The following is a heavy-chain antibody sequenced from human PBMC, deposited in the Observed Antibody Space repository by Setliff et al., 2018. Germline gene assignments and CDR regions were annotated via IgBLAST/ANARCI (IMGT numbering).Heavy chain of an antibody. V-gene: IGHV1-69*10. J-gene: IGHJ3*02. CDR3: ATDLKFTRFCFGSNCYSGAFEM. Sequence: GASVKVSCKASGYTFNNYGISWVRQAPGQGLEWMGGIIPILNKPNYAQSFQGRVAITADKSTTTSYTELSGLRSEDTALYFCATDLKFTRFCFGSNCYSGAFEMWGQGTMVTVSS. D-gene: IGHD2-21*02. CDR2: IIPILNKP. CDR1: GYTFNNYG.